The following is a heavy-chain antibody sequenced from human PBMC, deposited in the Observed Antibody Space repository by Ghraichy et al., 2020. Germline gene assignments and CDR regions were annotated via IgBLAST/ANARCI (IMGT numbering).Heavy chain of an antibody. V-gene: IGHV1-18*04. CDR2: ISPYNSNT. J-gene: IGHJ4*02. CDR3: GREMISFGGAIGLLDY. Sequence: ASVKVSCKTSGYTFTHHVINWVRRAPGQGLEWMGWISPYNSNTDFAQKFQGRVTMTTDISTNTVYMELRSLRSDDTALDYCGREMISFGGAIGLLDYWGQGTLITVSS. CDR1: GYTFTHHV. D-gene: IGHD3-16*02.